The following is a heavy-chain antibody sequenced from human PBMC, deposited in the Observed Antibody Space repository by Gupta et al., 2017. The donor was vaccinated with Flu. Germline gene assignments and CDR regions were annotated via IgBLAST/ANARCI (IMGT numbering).Heavy chain of an antibody. D-gene: IGHD3-9*01. Sequence: EVQLVESGGGLVNPGGSLRLSCAASGFIFSNAWMTWVRQAPGKGLEWLGRIKRTRDGLTTHYAEPVKGRFTVSRDDSKNTLYLQMNSLNTEDTAVYYCNTAEQPLLRRDYFDRDYWGQGTLVTVSS. CDR3: NTAEQPLLRRDYFDRDY. V-gene: IGHV3-15*01. CDR1: GFIFSNAW. J-gene: IGHJ4*02. CDR2: IKRTRDGLTT.